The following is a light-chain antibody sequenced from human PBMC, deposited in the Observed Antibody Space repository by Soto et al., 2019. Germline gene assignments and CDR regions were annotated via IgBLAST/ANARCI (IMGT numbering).Light chain of an antibody. Sequence: KVMTQSQATLSVSPLERPTLSCRASQSVSSNLAWYQQKPGQAPRLLIYGASSRATGIPVRFSGSGSGTEFTLTISSLQSEDFAVYYCQQYNNWPLTFGQGTRLEI. V-gene: IGKV3-15*01. CDR2: GAS. CDR3: QQYNNWPLT. CDR1: QSVSSN. J-gene: IGKJ5*01.